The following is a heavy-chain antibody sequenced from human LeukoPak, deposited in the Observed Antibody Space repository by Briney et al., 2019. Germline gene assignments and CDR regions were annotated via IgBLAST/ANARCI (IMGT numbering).Heavy chain of an antibody. D-gene: IGHD2-8*01. Sequence: PSETLSLTCAVYGGSFSGYYWSWIRQPPGKGLEWIGEINHSGSTNYNPSLKSRVTISVDTSKNQFSLKLSSVTAEDTAVYYCARDPGVLYDYWGQGTLVTVSS. CDR2: INHSGST. J-gene: IGHJ4*02. CDR1: GGSFSGYY. CDR3: ARDPGVLYDY. V-gene: IGHV4-34*01.